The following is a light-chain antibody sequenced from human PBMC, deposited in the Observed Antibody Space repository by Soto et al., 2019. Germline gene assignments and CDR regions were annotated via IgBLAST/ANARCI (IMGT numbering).Light chain of an antibody. CDR1: QSVGTY. V-gene: IGKV3-20*01. CDR2: EAS. Sequence: EIVLTQSPVTLSLSPGETATLSCRASQSVGTYLAWYQLKSGQAPRLLIYEASKRATGIPDRFSGSGSGTDFTLTISRLEPEDFAVYYCQQYGSSPTTFGQGTKVDIK. CDR3: QQYGSSPTT. J-gene: IGKJ1*01.